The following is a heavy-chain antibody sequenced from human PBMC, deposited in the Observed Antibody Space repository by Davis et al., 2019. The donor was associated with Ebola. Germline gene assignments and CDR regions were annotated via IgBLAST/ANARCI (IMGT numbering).Heavy chain of an antibody. D-gene: IGHD3-9*01. J-gene: IGHJ6*02. V-gene: IGHV3-33*01. CDR3: AREVAGYYIGYYYYGMDV. CDR2: IWYDGSNK. CDR1: GFTFSSYG. Sequence: PGGSLRLSCAASGFTFSSYGMHWVRQAPGKGLEWVAVIWYDGSNKYYADSVKGRFTISRDNAKNSLYLQMNSLRDEDTTVYYCAREVAGYYIGYYYYGMDVWGQGTTVTVSS.